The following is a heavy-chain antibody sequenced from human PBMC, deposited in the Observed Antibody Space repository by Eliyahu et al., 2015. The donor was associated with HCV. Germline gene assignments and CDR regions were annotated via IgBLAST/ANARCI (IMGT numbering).Heavy chain of an antibody. J-gene: IGHJ6*03. Sequence: EVQLVESGGGLVKPGGSLRLSCXAXLWIXXFXKAWMSWVRQAPGKGREWIXRIKSKTDGGTTDYAAPVKGRFTISRDDSKSTLYLQMNSLKTEDTAVYYCTTGAPGGFDYYLDVWGQGTTVTVSS. CDR2: IKSKTDGGTT. CDR1: IXXFXKAW. D-gene: IGHD3-10*01. CDR3: TTGAPGGFDYYLDV. V-gene: IGHV3-15*01.